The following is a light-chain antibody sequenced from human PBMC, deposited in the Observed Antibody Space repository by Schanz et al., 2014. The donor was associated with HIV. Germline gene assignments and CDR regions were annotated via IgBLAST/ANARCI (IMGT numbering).Light chain of an antibody. CDR3: LQHNTYPLT. J-gene: IGKJ5*01. CDR2: GAS. CDR1: QTVSSRF. V-gene: IGKV3-20*01. Sequence: EIVLTQSPVTLSLSPGERATLSCRASQTVSSRFIVWYQQEPGQPPRLLIYGASSRATGISDRFSGSGSGTDFTLTISRLEPEDFATYYCLQHNTYPLTFGQGTRLDIK.